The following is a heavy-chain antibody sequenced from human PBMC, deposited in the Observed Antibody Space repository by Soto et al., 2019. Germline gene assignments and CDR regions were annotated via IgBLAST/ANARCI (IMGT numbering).Heavy chain of an antibody. V-gene: IGHV3-33*01. Sequence: PGGSLRLSCAASGFTFSSYGMHWVRQAPGKGLEWVAVIWYDGSNKYYADSVKGRFTISRDNSKNTLYLQMNSLRVEDTAVYCCARDRYSSGWYDLDYWGQGTLVTVSS. J-gene: IGHJ4*02. CDR2: IWYDGSNK. CDR1: GFTFSSYG. CDR3: ARDRYSSGWYDLDY. D-gene: IGHD6-19*01.